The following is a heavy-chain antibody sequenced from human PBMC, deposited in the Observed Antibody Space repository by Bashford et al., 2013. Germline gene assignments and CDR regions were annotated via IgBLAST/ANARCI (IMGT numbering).Heavy chain of an antibody. V-gene: IGHV3-21*01. CDR1: GFTFSSYS. D-gene: IGHD2/OR15-2a*01. Sequence: GSLRLSCAASGFTFSSYSMNWVRQAPGKGLEWVSSISTTSNYIVYADSVRGRFTISRDNAKNSVYLQMNSLRAEDTAVYYCRAEEYEQLGQGTLVTVSS. CDR2: ISTTSNYI. J-gene: IGHJ1*01. CDR3: RAEEYEQ.